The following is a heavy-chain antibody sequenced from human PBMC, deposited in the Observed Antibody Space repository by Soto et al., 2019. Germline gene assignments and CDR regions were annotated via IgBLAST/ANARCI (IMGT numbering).Heavy chain of an antibody. D-gene: IGHD4-4*01. CDR3: ARDAPYDYSNYAFDN. CDR1: GGSVSSRGYY. Sequence: TLALTCTVSGGSVSSRGYYWSWIRQDPGRGLEWIGYISYSGTTNYNPSLKSRVTMSVDSSNNQFSLSLSSVTAADTAVYYCARDAPYDYSNYAFDNWGQGTLVTVSS. V-gene: IGHV4-31*03. CDR2: ISYSGTT. J-gene: IGHJ4*02.